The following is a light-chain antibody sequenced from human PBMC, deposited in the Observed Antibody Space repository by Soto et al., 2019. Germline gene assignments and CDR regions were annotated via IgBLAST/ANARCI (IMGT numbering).Light chain of an antibody. V-gene: IGKV1-5*01. J-gene: IGKJ2*01. CDR2: DAS. Sequence: DIQMTQSPSTLSASVGDRVTITCRASQSISNWLAWYQQKPGKAPKLLIYDASSLDSRVPSRFSGSGSGTEFTLTISSLQPDDFASDYCQQYNSYPYTFGQGTKVEIK. CDR1: QSISNW. CDR3: QQYNSYPYT.